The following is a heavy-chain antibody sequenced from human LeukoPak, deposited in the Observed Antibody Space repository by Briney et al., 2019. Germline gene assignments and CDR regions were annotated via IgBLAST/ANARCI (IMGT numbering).Heavy chain of an antibody. CDR3: ARGTGYSSGKLAY. D-gene: IGHD6-19*01. J-gene: IGHJ4*02. CDR2: ISGSGGST. V-gene: IGHV3-23*01. CDR1: GFTFSSYA. Sequence: GGSLRLSCAASGFTFSSYAMSWVRQAPGKGLEWVSAISGSGGSTYYADSVKGRFTISRDNSKNTLYLQMNSLRAEDTAVYYCARGTGYSSGKLAYWGQGTLVTVSS.